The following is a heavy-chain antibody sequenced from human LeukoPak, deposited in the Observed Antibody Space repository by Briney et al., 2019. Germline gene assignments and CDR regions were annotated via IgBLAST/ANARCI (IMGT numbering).Heavy chain of an antibody. V-gene: IGHV6-1*01. CDR2: TYYRSKWYN. CDR1: GDSVSSNSAA. D-gene: IGHD3-22*01. Sequence: SQTLSLTCAISGDSVSSNSAAWNWIRQSPSRGLEWLGRTYYRSKWYNDYAVSVKSRITINPDTSKNQFSLQLNSVTPEDTAVYYCARSSLRHYYDSSGYYYGEDPTRNWFDPWGQGTLVTVSS. CDR3: ARSSLRHYYDSSGYYYGEDPTRNWFDP. J-gene: IGHJ5*02.